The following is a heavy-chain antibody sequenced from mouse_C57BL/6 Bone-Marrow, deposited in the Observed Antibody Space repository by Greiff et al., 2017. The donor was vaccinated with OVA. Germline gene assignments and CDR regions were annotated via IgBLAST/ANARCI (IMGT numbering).Heavy chain of an antibody. Sequence: VQLQQPGAELVRPGTSVKLSCKASGYTFTSYWMHWVKPRPGQGLEWIGVIDPSDSYTNYNQKFKGKATLTVDTSSSTAYMQLSSLTSEDSAVYYCARNAGKDGDAKDYYAMDYWGQGTSVTVSS. CDR1: GYTFTSYW. CDR2: IDPSDSYT. V-gene: IGHV1-59*01. J-gene: IGHJ4*01. D-gene: IGHD2-13*01. CDR3: ARNAGKDGDAKDYYAMDY.